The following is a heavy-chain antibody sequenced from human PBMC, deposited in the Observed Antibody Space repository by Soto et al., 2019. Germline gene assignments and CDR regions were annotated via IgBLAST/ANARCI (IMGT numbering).Heavy chain of an antibody. Sequence: SQTLSLTCAISGDSVSSNSAAWNWIRQSPSRGLEWLGRTYYRSKWYNDYAVSVKSRITINPDTSKNQFSLQLNPVTPEDTAVYYCARENVGLPRYCSGGSCYFPYYGMDVWGQGTTVTVSS. CDR3: ARENVGLPRYCSGGSCYFPYYGMDV. V-gene: IGHV6-1*01. CDR1: GDSVSSNSAA. D-gene: IGHD2-15*01. CDR2: TYYRSKWYN. J-gene: IGHJ6*02.